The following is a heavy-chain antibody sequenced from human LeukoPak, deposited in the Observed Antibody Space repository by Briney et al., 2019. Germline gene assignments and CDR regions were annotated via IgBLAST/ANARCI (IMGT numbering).Heavy chain of an antibody. CDR2: IIPILGIA. CDR3: ARDRDYGATPGG. Sequence: SVKVSCKASGGTFSSYAISWVRQAPGQGLEWMGRIIPILGIANYAQKFQGRVTITADKSTSTAYMELSSLRSEDTAVYYCARDRDYGATPGGWGQGTMVTVSS. D-gene: IGHD4-17*01. V-gene: IGHV1-69*04. CDR1: GGTFSSYA. J-gene: IGHJ3*01.